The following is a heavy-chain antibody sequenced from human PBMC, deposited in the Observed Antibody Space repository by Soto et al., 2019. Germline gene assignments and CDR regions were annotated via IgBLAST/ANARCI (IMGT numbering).Heavy chain of an antibody. CDR1: GFTFRSYA. CDR3: ARDCDYAYMDV. D-gene: IGHD3-16*01. J-gene: IGHJ6*03. CDR2: ISGGGSDT. V-gene: IGHV3-23*01. Sequence: GGSLRLSCSASGFTFRSYAMSWVRQAPGKGLVWVSGISGGGSDTYYSDSVRGRFTISRDNSKNTLYLQMNSLRVEDSAIYYCARDCDYAYMDVWGIETTFTVSS.